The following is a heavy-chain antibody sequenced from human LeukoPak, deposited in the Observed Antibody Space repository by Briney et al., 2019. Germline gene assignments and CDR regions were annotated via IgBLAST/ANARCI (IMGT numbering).Heavy chain of an antibody. CDR2: IYYSGST. CDR1: GGSISSSNYN. D-gene: IGHD6-13*01. J-gene: IGHJ5*02. V-gene: IGHV4-39*02. Sequence: SETLSLTCSVAGGSISSSNYNWGWIRQPPGKGLEWIGSIYYSGSTYYNPSLKSRVTISVDTSKNQFSLKLSSVTAADTAVYYCARDIAAARTNWFDPWGQGTLVTVSS. CDR3: ARDIAAARTNWFDP.